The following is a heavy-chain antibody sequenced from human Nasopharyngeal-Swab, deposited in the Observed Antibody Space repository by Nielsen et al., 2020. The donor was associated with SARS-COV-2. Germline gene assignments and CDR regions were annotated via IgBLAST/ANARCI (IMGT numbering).Heavy chain of an antibody. V-gene: IGHV3-48*03. Sequence: GGSLRLSCAASGFTFSSYEMNWVRKAPGKGLEWVSYISSSGSTIYYADSVKGRFTISRDNAKNSLYLQMNSLRAEDTAVYYCSSVGWYYYYYGMDVWGQGTTVTVSS. J-gene: IGHJ6*02. CDR2: ISSSGSTI. D-gene: IGHD6-19*01. CDR3: SSVGWYYYYYGMDV. CDR1: GFTFSSYE.